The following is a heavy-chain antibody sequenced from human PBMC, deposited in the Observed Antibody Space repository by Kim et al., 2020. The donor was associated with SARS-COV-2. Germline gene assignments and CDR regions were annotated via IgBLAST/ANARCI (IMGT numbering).Heavy chain of an antibody. J-gene: IGHJ4*02. CDR3: VRSGGFPDY. D-gene: IGHD2-15*01. CDR1: GFSFSSYW. V-gene: IGHV3-74*01. CDR2: INSDESYT. Sequence: GGSLRLSCAASGFSFSSYWMHWVRQSPGKGLVWVSRINSDESYTNYADSVKGRFTISRDNAKNTLYLQMNSLRAEDTAVYYCVRSGGFPDYWGQGTLVTVSS.